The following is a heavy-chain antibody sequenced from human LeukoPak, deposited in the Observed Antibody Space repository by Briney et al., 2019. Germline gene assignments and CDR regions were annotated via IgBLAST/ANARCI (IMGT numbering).Heavy chain of an antibody. Sequence: SETLSLTCTVSGGSISSYYWSSIRQPPGKGLEWIGYIYYSGSTNYNPSLKSRVTISVDTSKNQFSLKLSSVTAADTAVYYCARGVLVDTAMVMYWYFDLWGRGTLVTVSS. V-gene: IGHV4-59*01. J-gene: IGHJ2*01. CDR1: GGSISSYY. D-gene: IGHD5-18*01. CDR3: ARGVLVDTAMVMYWYFDL. CDR2: IYYSGST.